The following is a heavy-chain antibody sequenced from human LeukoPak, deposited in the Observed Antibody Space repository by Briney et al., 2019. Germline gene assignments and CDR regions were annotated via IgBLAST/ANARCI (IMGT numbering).Heavy chain of an antibody. Sequence: GRSLRLSCAASGFTSSSYGMHWVRQAPGKGLEWVAVISYDGSNKYYADSVKGRFTISRDNSKNTLYLQMNSLRAEDTAVYYCAKIVGVVVAAKSLDAFDIWGQGTMVTVSS. J-gene: IGHJ3*02. D-gene: IGHD2-15*01. CDR3: AKIVGVVVAAKSLDAFDI. V-gene: IGHV3-30*18. CDR1: GFTSSSYG. CDR2: ISYDGSNK.